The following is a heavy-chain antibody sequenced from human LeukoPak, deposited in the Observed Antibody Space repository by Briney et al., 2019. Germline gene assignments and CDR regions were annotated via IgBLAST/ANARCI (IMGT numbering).Heavy chain of an antibody. V-gene: IGHV3-30*18. CDR1: GFTFSSYG. Sequence: GGSLRLSCAASGFTFSSYGMHWVRQAPGKGLEWVAVISYDGSNKYYADSVKGRFINSRDNSTNALYLQMICLKVRDMAVYYCAKEGGDIVVVPAARTDAFDIWGQGTMVTVSS. J-gene: IGHJ3*02. CDR2: ISYDGSNK. CDR3: AKEGGDIVVVPAARTDAFDI. D-gene: IGHD2-2*01.